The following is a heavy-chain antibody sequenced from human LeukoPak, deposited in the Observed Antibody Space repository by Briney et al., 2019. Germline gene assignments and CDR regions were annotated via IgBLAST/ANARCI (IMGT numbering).Heavy chain of an antibody. J-gene: IGHJ3*02. D-gene: IGHD2-2*01. CDR3: ASSSSTSSPDAFDI. V-gene: IGHV4-61*01. Sequence: TSQTLSLTCTVSGGSISSGSYYWSWIRQPPGKGLEWIGYIYYSGSTNYNPSLKSRVTISVDTSKNQFTLKLSSVTAADTAVYYCASSSSTSSPDAFDIWGQGTMVTVSS. CDR2: IYYSGST. CDR1: GGSISSGSYY.